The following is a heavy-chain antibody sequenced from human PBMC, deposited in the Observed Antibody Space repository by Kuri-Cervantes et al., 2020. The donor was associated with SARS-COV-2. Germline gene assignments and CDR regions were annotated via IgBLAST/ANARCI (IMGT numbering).Heavy chain of an antibody. D-gene: IGHD1-26*01. CDR2: IYTSGST. V-gene: IGHV4-4*07. CDR3: ARGRSGSYLGY. CDR1: GGSISSYY. J-gene: IGHJ4*02. Sequence: GSLRLSCTVSGGSISSYYWSWIRQPAGKGLEWIGRIYTSGSTNYDPSLKSRVTISVDTSKNQFSLKLSSVTAADTAVYYCARGRSGSYLGYWGQGTLVTVSS.